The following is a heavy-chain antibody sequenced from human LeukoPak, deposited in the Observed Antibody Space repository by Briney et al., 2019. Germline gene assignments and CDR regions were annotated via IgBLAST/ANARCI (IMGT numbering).Heavy chain of an antibody. CDR2: INQHGTEM. Sequence: PGGSLRLSCVASGFSVSGYWMTWVRQAPGKGLEWVANINQHGTEMHYVDSVKGRFTISRDLAKNSLFLQMNSLRPEDTAQYYCARDGSSWWFWGDRHDAFDIWGHGTVVTISS. V-gene: IGHV3-7*01. CDR3: ARDGSSWWFWGDRHDAFDI. D-gene: IGHD6-13*01. J-gene: IGHJ3*02. CDR1: GFSVSGYW.